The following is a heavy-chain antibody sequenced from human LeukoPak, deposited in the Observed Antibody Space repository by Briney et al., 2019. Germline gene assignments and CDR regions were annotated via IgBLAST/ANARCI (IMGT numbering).Heavy chain of an antibody. CDR3: ARVRVPNWRAKYYFDY. CDR2: IKQDGSER. Sequence: GGSLRLSCAASGFTFSSYWMSWVRQAPGKGLEWVANIKQDGSERYYVASVEGRFTISRDNAKNSLYLQMNSLRAEDTAVYYCARVRVPNWRAKYYFDYWGQGTLVTVSS. J-gene: IGHJ4*02. CDR1: GFTFSSYW. V-gene: IGHV3-7*01. D-gene: IGHD3-3*01.